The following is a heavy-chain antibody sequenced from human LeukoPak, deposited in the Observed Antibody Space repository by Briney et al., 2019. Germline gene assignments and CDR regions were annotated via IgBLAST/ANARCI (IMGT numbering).Heavy chain of an antibody. D-gene: IGHD3-16*02. CDR3: ARDWFTRLGELSPDRAFYY. J-gene: IGHJ4*02. CDR1: GFTFDDSV. Sequence: GGSLRLSCAASGFTFDDSVMSWVRQVPGKGLEWVSGINYNGGSTGYVDSVKGRFTISRDNAKNSLYLQMNSLRVDDTALYYCARDWFTRLGELSPDRAFYYWGQGTLVTVSS. CDR2: INYNGGST. V-gene: IGHV3-20*04.